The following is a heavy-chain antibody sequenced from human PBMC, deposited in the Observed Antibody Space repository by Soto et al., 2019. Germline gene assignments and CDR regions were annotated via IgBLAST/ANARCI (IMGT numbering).Heavy chain of an antibody. CDR2: IFHSGRT. CDR3: AREGGESSDGLYYFDS. J-gene: IGHJ4*02. D-gene: IGHD3-16*01. V-gene: IGHV4-4*02. Sequence: SSETLSLTCSVCGASIISNDWWIWIRQTPGKGLEWIGEIFHSGRTNYSPSFKSRVTISVDTSKSQFSLEMASVTAADTAVYFCAREGGESSDGLYYFDSWGQGSLVTVSS. CDR1: GASIISNDW.